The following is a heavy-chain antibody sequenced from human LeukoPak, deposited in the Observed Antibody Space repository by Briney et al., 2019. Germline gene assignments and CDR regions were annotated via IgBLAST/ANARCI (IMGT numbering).Heavy chain of an antibody. V-gene: IGHV1-69*05. CDR2: IIPIFGTT. D-gene: IGHD1-26*01. Sequence: ASVKVSCKASGGTFSSYVISWVRQAPRQGFEWMGRIIPIFGTTNYALKFQGRVTITTDESTSTAYMELSSLRSDDTAVYYCASFELGSGSYPFDYWGQGTLVTVS. CDR3: ASFELGSGSYPFDY. J-gene: IGHJ4*02. CDR1: GGTFSSYV.